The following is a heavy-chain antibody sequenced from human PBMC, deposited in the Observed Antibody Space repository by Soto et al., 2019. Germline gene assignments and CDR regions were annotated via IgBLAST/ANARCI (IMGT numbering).Heavy chain of an antibody. CDR1: GFTFSSYA. CDR3: AKDLYGDYRADY. V-gene: IGHV3-23*01. D-gene: IGHD4-17*01. CDR2: ISGSDGNT. Sequence: EVQLLESGGGLVQPGGSLRLSCAASGFTFSSYAITWVRQAPGKGLEWVSTISGSDGNTYYADSVKGRFTISRDNSKNTLYLHMNSLRAEDTALYFCAKDLYGDYRADYWGQGTLVTVSS. J-gene: IGHJ4*02.